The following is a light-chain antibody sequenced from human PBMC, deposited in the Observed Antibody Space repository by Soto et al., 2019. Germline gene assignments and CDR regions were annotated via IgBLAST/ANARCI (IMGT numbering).Light chain of an antibody. V-gene: IGLV2-23*02. J-gene: IGLJ2*01. Sequence: QSVLTPPASVSGSPGQSITISCTGSSGDVGTYNLVSWYQQHPGRAPKLIIFEVNKRPSGVSNRFAGSKSGNTASLAISGLQADDEADYHCCSYAGRSNVLCGGGTKLTVL. CDR3: CSYAGRSNVL. CDR1: SGDVGTYNL. CDR2: EVN.